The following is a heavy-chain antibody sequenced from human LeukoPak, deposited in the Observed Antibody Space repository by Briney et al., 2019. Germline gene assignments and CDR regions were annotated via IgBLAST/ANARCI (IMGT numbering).Heavy chain of an antibody. V-gene: IGHV4-30-4*08. D-gene: IGHD6-19*01. Sequence: SETLSLSCTVSGGSISSGDYYWSWIRQPPGKGLEWIGYIYYSGSTYYNPSLKSQVTISIDMSKNQFSLKLSSVTAADTAVYYCALWRDSSGWYVYWGQGTLVTVSS. CDR1: GGSISSGDYY. CDR2: IYYSGST. CDR3: ALWRDSSGWYVY. J-gene: IGHJ4*02.